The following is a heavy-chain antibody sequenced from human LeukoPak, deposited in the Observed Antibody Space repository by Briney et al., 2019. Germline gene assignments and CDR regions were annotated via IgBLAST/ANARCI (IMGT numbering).Heavy chain of an antibody. V-gene: IGHV3-66*02. Sequence: PGGSLRLSCAASGFTVSSNYMSWVRQAPGKGLEWVSVIHSGGSTYYADSVKGRFTISRDNSKNTLYLQMNSLRAEDTAVYYCARDSGAYYDFWSGYYNNYYYYYMDVWGKGITVTVSS. CDR2: IHSGGST. CDR1: GFTVSSNY. J-gene: IGHJ6*03. CDR3: ARDSGAYYDFWSGYYNNYYYYYMDV. D-gene: IGHD3-3*01.